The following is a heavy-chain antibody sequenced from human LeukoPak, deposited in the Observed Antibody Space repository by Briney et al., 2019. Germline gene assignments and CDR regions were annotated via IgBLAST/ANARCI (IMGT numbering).Heavy chain of an antibody. CDR1: GYTFTSYY. Sequence: ASVKVSCKASGYTFTSYYMHWVRQAPGQGLEWMGIINPSGGSTSYAQKFQGRVTTTRDTSTSTVYMELSSLRSEDTAVYYCARFCSGGSCYRDAPDYYYYGMDVWGQGATVTVSS. CDR3: ARFCSGGSCYRDAPDYYYYGMDV. D-gene: IGHD2-15*01. V-gene: IGHV1-46*01. CDR2: INPSGGST. J-gene: IGHJ6*02.